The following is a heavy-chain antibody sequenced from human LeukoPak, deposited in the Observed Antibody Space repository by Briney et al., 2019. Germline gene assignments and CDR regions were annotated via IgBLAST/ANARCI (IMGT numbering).Heavy chain of an antibody. V-gene: IGHV3-15*01. J-gene: IGHJ4*02. Sequence: GGSLRLSCAASGFSFSNAWMSWVRQAPGKGLEWVGLIKSKADGGTTDYAAPVKGRFTTSRDDSKNTLYLQMNSLKTEDTAVYYCTTDLGIAMIRGVFVYWGQGALVTVSS. CDR1: GFSFSNAW. CDR3: TTDLGIAMIRGVFVY. D-gene: IGHD3-10*01. CDR2: IKSKADGGTT.